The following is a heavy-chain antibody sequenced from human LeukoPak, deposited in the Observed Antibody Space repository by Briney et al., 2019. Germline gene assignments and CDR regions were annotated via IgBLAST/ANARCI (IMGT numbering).Heavy chain of an antibody. CDR2: ITTSGTYI. J-gene: IGHJ6*02. D-gene: IGHD3-22*01. CDR3: ARPFYYDTNGGEGMDV. Sequence: KPSETLSLTCTVSGGSISSYYWSWVRQAPGKGLELVSSITTSGTYIYYADSVKGRFTISRDNAKNSLYLQMNSLRAEDTAVYYCARPFYYDTNGGEGMDVWGQGTTVTVSS. V-gene: IGHV3-21*04. CDR1: GGSISSYY.